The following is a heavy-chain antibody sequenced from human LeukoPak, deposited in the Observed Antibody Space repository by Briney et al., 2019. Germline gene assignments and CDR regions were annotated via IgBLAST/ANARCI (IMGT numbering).Heavy chain of an antibody. Sequence: PGGSLRLSCAASGFTFSSYSMNWVRQAPGKGLEWVSSISSSSSYIYYADSVKGRFTISRDNAKNSLYPQMNSLRAEDTAVYYCARGGLYDILTAYWGQGTLVTVSS. V-gene: IGHV3-21*01. CDR2: ISSSSSYI. J-gene: IGHJ4*02. CDR1: GFTFSSYS. CDR3: ARGGLYDILTAY. D-gene: IGHD3-9*01.